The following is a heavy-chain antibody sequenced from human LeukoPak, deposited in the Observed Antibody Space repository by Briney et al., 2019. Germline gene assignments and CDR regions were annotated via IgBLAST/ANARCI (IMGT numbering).Heavy chain of an antibody. V-gene: IGHV3-21*01. Sequence: GALGLSFAASGFPFSSYSMNWGRPAPGEGLGWGPSINNSSSYIYYADSVKGRFTISRDNAKNSLYLQMNSLRAEDTAVYYCARASPRTSMVRGVINGYYFDYWGQGTLVTVSS. CDR2: INNSSSYI. J-gene: IGHJ4*02. CDR1: GFPFSSYS. CDR3: ARASPRTSMVRGVINGYYFDY. D-gene: IGHD3-10*01.